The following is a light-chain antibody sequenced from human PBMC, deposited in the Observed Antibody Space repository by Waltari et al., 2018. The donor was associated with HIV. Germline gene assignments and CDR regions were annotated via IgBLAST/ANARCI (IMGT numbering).Light chain of an antibody. V-gene: IGLV1-51*01. CDR1: TSNIWRNS. Sequence: QSVLTPPPSVSAAPGQKVAISCSGSTSNIWRNSVSWYQPLPGAAPKLRIYDNDQRPSGIPDRFSGSKSDTSATLGITGLQTGDEADYYCATWDSDLRGWVFGGGTKLAVL. CDR3: ATWDSDLRGWV. J-gene: IGLJ3*02. CDR2: DND.